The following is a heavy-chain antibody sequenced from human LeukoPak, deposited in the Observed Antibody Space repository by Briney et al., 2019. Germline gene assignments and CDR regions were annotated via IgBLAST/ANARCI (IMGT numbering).Heavy chain of an antibody. Sequence: PSETLSLTCTVSGGSISSSSYYWGWIRQPPGKGLEWIGSIYYSGSTYYNPSLKSRVTVSVDTSKSQFSLKLSSVTAADTAVYYCARVHNYYYYIDVWGKGTTVTVSS. V-gene: IGHV4-39*07. CDR1: GGSISSSSYY. CDR3: ARVHNYYYYIDV. CDR2: IYYSGST. J-gene: IGHJ6*03.